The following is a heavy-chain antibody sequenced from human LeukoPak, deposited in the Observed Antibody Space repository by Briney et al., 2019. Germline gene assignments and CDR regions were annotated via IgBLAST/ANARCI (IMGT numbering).Heavy chain of an antibody. D-gene: IGHD6-13*01. CDR2: IYSDGST. V-gene: IGHV3-53*01. CDR3: ARGIAAAGTALYN. Sequence: QSGGSLRLSCAGSGFTVSSNYMSWVRQAPGKGLEWVSVIYSDGSTYSADSVKGRFTISRDNSKNTLYLQINSLRAEDTAVYYCARGIAAAGTALYNWGQGTLLTVSS. J-gene: IGHJ4*02. CDR1: GFTVSSNY.